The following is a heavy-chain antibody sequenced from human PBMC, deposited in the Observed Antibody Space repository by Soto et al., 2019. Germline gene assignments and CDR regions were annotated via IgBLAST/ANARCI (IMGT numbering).Heavy chain of an antibody. D-gene: IGHD6-6*01. J-gene: IGHJ2*01. CDR1: GFTFSSYG. CDR3: AKDLVDSSSSRGYFDL. Sequence: GGSLRLSCAASGFTFSSYGMHWVRQAPGKGLEWVAVISYDGSNKYYADSVKGRFTISRDNSKNTLYLQMNSLRAEDTAVYYCAKDLVDSSSSRGYFDLWGRGTLVTVSS. CDR2: ISYDGSNK. V-gene: IGHV3-30*18.